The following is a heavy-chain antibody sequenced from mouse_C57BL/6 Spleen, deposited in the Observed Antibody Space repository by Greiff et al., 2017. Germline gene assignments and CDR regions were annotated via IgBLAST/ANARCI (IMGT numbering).Heavy chain of an antibody. D-gene: IGHD1-1*01. CDR1: GFTFSDYY. CDR2: INYDGSST. Sequence: EVKVVESEGGLVQPGSSMKLSCTASGFTFSDYYMAWVRQVPEKGLEWVANINYDGSSTYYLDSLKSRFIISRDNAKNILYLQMSSLKSEDTATYCCARDPYCGSSYFDYWGQGTTLTVSS. V-gene: IGHV5-16*01. J-gene: IGHJ2*01. CDR3: ARDPYCGSSYFDY.